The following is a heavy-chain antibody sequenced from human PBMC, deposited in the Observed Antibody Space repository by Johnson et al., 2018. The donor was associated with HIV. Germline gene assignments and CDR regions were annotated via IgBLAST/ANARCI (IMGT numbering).Heavy chain of an antibody. D-gene: IGHD3-10*01. CDR2: ISSSGSTI. V-gene: IGHV3-9*01. J-gene: IGHJ3*02. Sequence: VQLVESGGGLVQPGRSLRLSCAASGFTFDDYDMHWVRQAPGKGLEWVSGISSSGSTIYYADSVKGRFTISRDNAKNTLYLQMNSLRAEDTAVYYCAKDLFYGSGSWGAFDIWGQGTMVTVSS. CDR3: AKDLFYGSGSWGAFDI. CDR1: GFTFDDYD.